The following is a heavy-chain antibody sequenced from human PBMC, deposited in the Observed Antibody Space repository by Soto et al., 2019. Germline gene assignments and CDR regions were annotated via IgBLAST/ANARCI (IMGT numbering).Heavy chain of an antibody. D-gene: IGHD5-12*01. V-gene: IGHV3-23*01. J-gene: IGHJ4*01. CDR3: AKGLTWLELYGLDY. CDR2: ISGSGGST. Sequence: GKGLEWVSVISGSGGSTYYADSVKGRFTISRDNSKNTLYLQMNSLRAEDTAVYYYAKGLTWLELYGLDYWGNRTPVT.